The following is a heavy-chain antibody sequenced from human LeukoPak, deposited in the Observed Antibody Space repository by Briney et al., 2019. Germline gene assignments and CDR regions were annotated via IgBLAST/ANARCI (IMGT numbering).Heavy chain of an antibody. CDR1: GGSISSGGYY. Sequence: SETLSLTCTVSGGSISSGGYYWSWIRQHPGKGLEWLGYIYYSGSTYYNPSLKSRVTISVDTSKNQFSLKLSSVTAADTAVYYCARLYFDSTYYFDYWGQGTLVTVSS. CDR2: IYYSGST. J-gene: IGHJ4*02. V-gene: IGHV4-31*03. CDR3: ARLYFDSTYYFDY. D-gene: IGHD3-9*01.